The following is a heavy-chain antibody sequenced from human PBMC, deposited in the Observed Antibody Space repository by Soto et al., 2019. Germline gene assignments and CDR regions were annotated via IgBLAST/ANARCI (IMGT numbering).Heavy chain of an antibody. CDR1: GYTFTSYG. J-gene: IGHJ6*02. D-gene: IGHD3-3*01. Sequence: ASVKVSCKASGYTFTSYGISWVRQAPGQGLEWMGWISAYNGNTNYAQKLQGRVTMTTDTSTSTAYMELRSLRSDDTAVYYCARVGLPHYDFWSGYSPRNGMDVWGQGTTVTVSS. CDR3: ARVGLPHYDFWSGYSPRNGMDV. CDR2: ISAYNGNT. V-gene: IGHV1-18*01.